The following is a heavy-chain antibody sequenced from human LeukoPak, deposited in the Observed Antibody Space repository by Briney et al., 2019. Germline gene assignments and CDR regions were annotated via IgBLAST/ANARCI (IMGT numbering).Heavy chain of an antibody. J-gene: IGHJ4*02. Sequence: GSLRLSCAASGFTFSSYWMSWVRQAPGKGLEWVANIKQDGSEKYYVDSVKGRFTISRDNAKNSLYLQMNSLRAEDTAVYYCASDRVGRVYYFDYWGQGTLVTVSS. D-gene: IGHD2-15*01. CDR3: ASDRVGRVYYFDY. CDR2: IKQDGSEK. CDR1: GFTFSSYW. V-gene: IGHV3-7*01.